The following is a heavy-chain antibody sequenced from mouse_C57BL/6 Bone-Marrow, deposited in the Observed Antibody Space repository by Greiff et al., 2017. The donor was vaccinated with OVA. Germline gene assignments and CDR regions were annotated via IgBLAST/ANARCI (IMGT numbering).Heavy chain of an antibody. Sequence: QVQLQQPGAELVMPGASVKLSCKASGYTFTSYWMHWVKQRPGQGLEWIGEIDPSDSYTNYNQKFKGKSTLTVDKSSHTAYMQIRRLTSEDTAVYYCARRLWLRRGAWFAYWGQGTLVTASA. CDR3: ARRLWLRRGAWFAY. CDR2: IDPSDSYT. V-gene: IGHV1-69*01. CDR1: GYTFTSYW. D-gene: IGHD2-2*01. J-gene: IGHJ3*01.